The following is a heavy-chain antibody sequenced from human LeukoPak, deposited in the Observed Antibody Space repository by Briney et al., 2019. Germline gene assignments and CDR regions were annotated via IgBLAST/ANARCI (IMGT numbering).Heavy chain of an antibody. V-gene: IGHV3-23*01. D-gene: IGHD2/OR15-2a*01. CDR2: ISDSGGST. CDR1: GFTFSSYA. CDR3: AKVTNVTPLYGAFHF. Sequence: GGSLRLSCAASGFTFSSYAMSWVRQAPGKGLEWVSAISDSGGSTYYADSVKGRFTISRDNSKNTLYLQMNSLRAEDTAVYFCAKVTNVTPLYGAFHFWGQGTMVTVSS. J-gene: IGHJ3*01.